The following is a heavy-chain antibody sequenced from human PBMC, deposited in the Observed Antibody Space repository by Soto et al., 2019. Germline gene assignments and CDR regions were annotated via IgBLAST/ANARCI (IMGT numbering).Heavy chain of an antibody. V-gene: IGHV1-69*02. Sequence: SLKVSCKASGGTFSSYTISWVRQAPGQGLEWMGRIIPILGIANYAQKFQGRVTITADKSTSTAYMELSSLRSEDTAVYYCARGIGWGIAAAGNWFDPWGQGTLVTVSS. CDR2: IIPILGIA. CDR3: ARGIGWGIAAAGNWFDP. CDR1: GGTFSSYT. D-gene: IGHD6-13*01. J-gene: IGHJ5*02.